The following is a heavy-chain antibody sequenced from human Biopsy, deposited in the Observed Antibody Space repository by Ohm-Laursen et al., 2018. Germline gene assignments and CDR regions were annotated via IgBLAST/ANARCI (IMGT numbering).Heavy chain of an antibody. J-gene: IGHJ4*02. CDR2: VYYSGST. CDR1: GGSTSSRNHY. Sequence: SETLSLTCRVSGGSTSSRNHYWGWLRQPPGKGLEWIGHVYYSGSTFYNSSLESRVTVSVDTSKNQFHLRLTSMSASDTAVYYCARHSLDDFWSGAHYYFDYWGLGTLVTVSS. D-gene: IGHD3-3*01. CDR3: ARHSLDDFWSGAHYYFDY. V-gene: IGHV4-39*01.